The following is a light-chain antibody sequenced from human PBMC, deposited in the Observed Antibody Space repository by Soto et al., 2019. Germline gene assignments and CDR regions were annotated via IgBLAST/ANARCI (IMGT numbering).Light chain of an antibody. Sequence: QSALTQPASVSGSPGPSITISCTGTSSDVGGFNYVSWYQQHPGKVPKLIIYDVNDRPSGVSDRFSGSKSGNTASLTISGLQAEDEADYFCSAYTSDTMHVLFGGGTKLTVL. CDR3: SAYTSDTMHVL. J-gene: IGLJ2*01. CDR1: SSDVGGFNY. V-gene: IGLV2-14*01. CDR2: DVN.